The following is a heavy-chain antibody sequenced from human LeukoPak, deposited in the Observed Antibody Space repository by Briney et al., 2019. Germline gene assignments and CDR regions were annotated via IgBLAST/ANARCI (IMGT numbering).Heavy chain of an antibody. V-gene: IGHV3-30-3*01. CDR3: ARDRVGWEYYFDY. CDR2: TSYDGSNK. D-gene: IGHD1-26*01. Sequence: PGGSLRLSCAASGFTFSSYAMHWVRQAPGKGLEWVAVTSYDGSNKYYADSVKGRFTISRDNSKNTLYLQMNSLRAEDTAVYYCARDRVGWEYYFDYWGQGTLVTVSS. CDR1: GFTFSSYA. J-gene: IGHJ4*02.